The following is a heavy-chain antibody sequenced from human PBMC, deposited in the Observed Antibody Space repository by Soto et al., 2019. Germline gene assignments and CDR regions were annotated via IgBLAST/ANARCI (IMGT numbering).Heavy chain of an antibody. J-gene: IGHJ4*02. Sequence: SETLSLTCTISGGSISSRDYYWSWIRQHPGKGLEWIGYIYYSGNTNYNPSLKSRVTISVDTSKNQFSLKLSSVTAADTAVYYCARFEYSSFWYFDYWGQGTLVTVSS. D-gene: IGHD6-6*01. CDR2: IYYSGNT. CDR3: ARFEYSSFWYFDY. CDR1: GGSISSRDYY. V-gene: IGHV4-31*03.